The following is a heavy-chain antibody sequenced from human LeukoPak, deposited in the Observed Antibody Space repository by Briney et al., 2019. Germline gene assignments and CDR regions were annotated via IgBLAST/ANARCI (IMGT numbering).Heavy chain of an antibody. V-gene: IGHV3-23*01. CDR3: AKGLYNSGWYRGIDY. CDR2: LSGSGATT. Sequence: PGGSLRLSCAASGFTFSSYAMSWVRQAPGKGLEWVSSLSGSGATTYYADSVKGRVTISRDNSKNTLYLQMNSLRAEDTAVYYCAKGLYNSGWYRGIDYWGQGTLVTVSS. D-gene: IGHD6-19*01. CDR1: GFTFSSYA. J-gene: IGHJ4*02.